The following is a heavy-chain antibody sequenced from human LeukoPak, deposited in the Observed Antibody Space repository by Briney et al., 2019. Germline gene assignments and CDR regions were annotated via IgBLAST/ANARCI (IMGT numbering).Heavy chain of an antibody. D-gene: IGHD1-14*01. J-gene: IGHJ6*02. CDR1: GFTVSSNY. CDR3: AKALSTRHGMDV. V-gene: IGHV3-53*05. Sequence: GGSLRLSCAASGFTVSSNYMSWVRQAPGKGLEWVSVIYSGGSTYYADSVKGRFTISRDNSKNTLYLQMNSLRAEDTAVYYCAKALSTRHGMDVWGQGTTVTVSS. CDR2: IYSGGST.